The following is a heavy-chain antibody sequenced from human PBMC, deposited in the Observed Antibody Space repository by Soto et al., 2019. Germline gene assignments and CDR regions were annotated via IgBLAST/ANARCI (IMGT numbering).Heavy chain of an antibody. V-gene: IGHV4-59*08. D-gene: IGHD3-22*01. CDR1: GGTISSYS. J-gene: IGHJ3*02. CDR3: ARYLLLYYYDSSGYYLRDAFDI. Sequence: SETLSLTFNVSGGTISSYSWSWIRRPPGKGLELFGYFYYSGSTIYNPSLKSRVTISVDMSKNQFSLKLSSVTAADTAVYYFARYLLLYYYDSSGYYLRDAFDIWGQGTMVTVS. CDR2: FYYSGST.